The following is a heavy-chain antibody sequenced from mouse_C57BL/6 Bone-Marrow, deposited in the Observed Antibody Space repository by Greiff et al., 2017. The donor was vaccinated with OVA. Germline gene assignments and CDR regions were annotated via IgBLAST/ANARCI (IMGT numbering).Heavy chain of an antibody. V-gene: IGHV5-12*01. Sequence: EVKVVESGGGLVQPGGSLKLSCAASGFTFSDYYMYWVRQTPEKRLEWVAYISNGGGSTYYPDTVKGRFTISRDNAKNTLYLQMSRLKSEDTAMYYCARQSPITTVVATGAMDYWGQGTSVTVSS. CDR1: GFTFSDYY. D-gene: IGHD1-1*01. J-gene: IGHJ4*01. CDR3: ARQSPITTVVATGAMDY. CDR2: ISNGGGST.